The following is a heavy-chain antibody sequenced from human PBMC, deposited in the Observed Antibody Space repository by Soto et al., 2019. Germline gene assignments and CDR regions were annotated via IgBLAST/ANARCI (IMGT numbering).Heavy chain of an antibody. J-gene: IGHJ6*03. CDR3: ARDLYGDYGSGHFSYMDV. CDR2: IIPILDTV. V-gene: IGHV1-69*08. D-gene: IGHD4-17*01. Sequence: QVQLVQSGAEVKKPGSSVKVSCKASGGTFSSYTIGWVRQAPGQGLEWMGRIIPILDTVNYAQKFQGRVTITADKSTSIAYMELSSLRSEDTAVYYCARDLYGDYGSGHFSYMDVWGKGTAVTVSS. CDR1: GGTFSSYT.